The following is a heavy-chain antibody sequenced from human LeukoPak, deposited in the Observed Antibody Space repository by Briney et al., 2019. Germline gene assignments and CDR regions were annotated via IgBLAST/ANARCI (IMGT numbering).Heavy chain of an antibody. V-gene: IGHV5-51*01. J-gene: IGHJ4*02. Sequence: GESLQISCKGSGYSFTSYWIGWVRQMPGKGLEWMGIIYPGDSDTRYSPSFQGQVTISADKSISTAYLQWSSLKASDTGMYYCARHFPDCSSTSGRLDYWGQGTLVTVSS. D-gene: IGHD2-2*01. CDR2: IYPGDSDT. CDR1: GYSFTSYW. CDR3: ARHFPDCSSTSGRLDY.